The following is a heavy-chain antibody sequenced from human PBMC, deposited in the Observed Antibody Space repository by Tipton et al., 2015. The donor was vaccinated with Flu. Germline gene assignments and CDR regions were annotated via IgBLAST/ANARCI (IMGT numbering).Heavy chain of an antibody. V-gene: IGHV3-48*03. CDR1: GFTFSSYE. CDR2: ISSSGTTI. J-gene: IGHJ4*02. D-gene: IGHD3-10*01. Sequence: VQLVQSGGGLVQPGGSLRLSCAASGFTFSSYEMNWVRQAPGKGLEWIAHISSSGTTIYYADSVKGRFTISRDNAKNSLYLQMNSLRAEDTAAYYCARGDNDASGSSSAFDFRGQGSPVTVSS. CDR3: ARGDNDASGSSSAFDF.